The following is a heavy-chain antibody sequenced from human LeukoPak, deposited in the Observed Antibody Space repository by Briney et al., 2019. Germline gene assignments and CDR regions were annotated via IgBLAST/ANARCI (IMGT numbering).Heavy chain of an antibody. CDR1: GFTFSNYW. CDR2: IKDDGSGK. J-gene: IGHJ4*02. CDR3: ARVSYSSSWSPSDY. D-gene: IGHD6-13*01. V-gene: IGHV3-7*01. Sequence: GGSLRLSCAASGFTFSNYWMSWVRQAPGKGLEWVANIKDDGSGKYYVDSLKGRFTISRDNAKNSLYLQMNSLRAEDTAVYYCARVSYSSSWSPSDYWGQGALVTVSS.